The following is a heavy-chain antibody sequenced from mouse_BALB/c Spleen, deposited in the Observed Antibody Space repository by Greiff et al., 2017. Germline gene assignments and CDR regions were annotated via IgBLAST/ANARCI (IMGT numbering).Heavy chain of an antibody. J-gene: IGHJ4*01. V-gene: IGHV1S81*02. CDR2: INPSNGRT. Sequence: QVQLQQSGAELVKPGASVKLSCKASGYTFTSYWMHWVKQRPGQGLEWIGEINPSNGRTNYNEKFKSKATLTVDKSSSTAYMQLSSLTSEDSAVYYCARGPYYYAMDYWGQGTSVTVSS. CDR3: ARGPYYYAMDY. CDR1: GYTFTSYW.